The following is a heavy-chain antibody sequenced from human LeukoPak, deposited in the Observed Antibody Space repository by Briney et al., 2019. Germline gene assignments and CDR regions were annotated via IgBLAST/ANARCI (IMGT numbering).Heavy chain of an antibody. CDR1: GFTFSTYA. CDR2: ISYDGSSK. CDR3: AKDSHWILFDD. J-gene: IGHJ4*02. Sequence: PGGSLRLSCAASGFTFSTYAMHWVRQAPGKGLEWVAVISYDGSSKYYADSVKGRFTISRDNSKNTLYLQMNSLRDEDTAVYHCAKDSHWILFDDWGQGTLVTVSS. D-gene: IGHD2-2*03. V-gene: IGHV3-30*04.